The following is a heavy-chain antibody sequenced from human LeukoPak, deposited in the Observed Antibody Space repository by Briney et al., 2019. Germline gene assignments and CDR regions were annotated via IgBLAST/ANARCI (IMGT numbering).Heavy chain of an antibody. Sequence: ASVKVSCKASGYTFTSYAVNWVRQAPGQGLEWMGWINSNTGDPTYAQGFTGRFVFSLDTSVTTAYLQISSLKAEDTAVYYCVRQYCSEGTCRYRTYFDYWGQGTLVTVSS. J-gene: IGHJ4*02. CDR3: VRQYCSEGTCRYRTYFDY. CDR1: GYTFTSYA. V-gene: IGHV7-4-1*02. CDR2: INSNTGDP. D-gene: IGHD2-15*01.